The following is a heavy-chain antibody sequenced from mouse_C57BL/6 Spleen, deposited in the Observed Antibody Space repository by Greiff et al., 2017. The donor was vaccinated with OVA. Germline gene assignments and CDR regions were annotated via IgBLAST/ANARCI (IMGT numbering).Heavy chain of an antibody. D-gene: IGHD3-1*01. Sequence: VQLQQSGPELVKPGASVKISCKASGYTFTDYYMNWVKQSHGKSLEWIGDINPNNGGTSYNQKFKGKATLTVDKSSSTAYMELRSLTSEDSAVYYCARSGPLGGFAYWGQGTLVTVSA. CDR3: ARSGPLGGFAY. CDR1: GYTFTDYY. V-gene: IGHV1-26*01. J-gene: IGHJ3*01. CDR2: INPNNGGT.